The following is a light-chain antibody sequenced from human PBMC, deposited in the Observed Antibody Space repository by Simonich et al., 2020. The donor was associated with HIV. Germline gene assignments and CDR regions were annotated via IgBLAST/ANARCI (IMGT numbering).Light chain of an antibody. J-gene: IGKJ1*01. CDR1: QSFLNSSNNKNY. V-gene: IGKV4-1*01. CDR3: QQYYSSPRT. Sequence: DIVMTQSPDSLAVSLGERATINRKSSQSFLNSSNNKNYLVWYQQKPGQPPKLLIYWASTRESGVPDRFSGSGSGTDFTLTISSLQAEDVAVYYCQQYYSSPRTFGQGTKVEIK. CDR2: WAS.